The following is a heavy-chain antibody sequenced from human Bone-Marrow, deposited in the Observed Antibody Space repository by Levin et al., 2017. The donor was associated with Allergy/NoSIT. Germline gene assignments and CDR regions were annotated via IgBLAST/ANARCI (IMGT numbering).Heavy chain of an antibody. CDR3: ARDHITIFSLYFDY. CDR2: ISTTSSTI. D-gene: IGHD3-9*01. V-gene: IGHV3-48*02. CDR1: GFTFSSHS. J-gene: IGHJ4*02. Sequence: GGSLRLSCAASGFTFSSHSKNWVRQAPGKGLEWVSYISTTSSTIYYADSVKGRFTISRDNAKNSLYLQMNSLRDEDTAVYYCARDHITIFSLYFDYWGPGALVTVSS.